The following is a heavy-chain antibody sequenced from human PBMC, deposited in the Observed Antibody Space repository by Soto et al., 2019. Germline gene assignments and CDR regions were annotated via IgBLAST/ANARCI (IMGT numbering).Heavy chain of an antibody. CDR1: GVTFNYYW. Sequence: EVQLVESEGGLVQRGGSLRLSCAASGVTFNYYWMHWVRQAPGQGLVWVSHIHSDGSTTTYADSVKGRFTISRDNAKNTLYLQMNSLRAEDTAVYYCVRGDKGGFGLWGQGTTVTVSS. J-gene: IGHJ3*01. V-gene: IGHV3-74*01. CDR2: IHSDGSTT. D-gene: IGHD2-21*02. CDR3: VRGDKGGFGL.